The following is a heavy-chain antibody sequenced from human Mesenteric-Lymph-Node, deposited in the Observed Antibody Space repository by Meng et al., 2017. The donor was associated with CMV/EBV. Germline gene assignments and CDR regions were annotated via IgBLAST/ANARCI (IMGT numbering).Heavy chain of an antibody. CDR3: ARVHRGSYSALYFDI. Sequence: GESLKISCAASRFTFSDAWMIWVRQAPGKGLEWVSYISGSGNSIFYADSMKGRITLSRDNAKDSLYLQMNSLRAEDTGVYYCARVHRGSYSALYFDIWGQGTLVTVSS. CDR2: ISGSGNSI. J-gene: IGHJ3*02. D-gene: IGHD3-10*01. CDR1: RFTFSDAW. V-gene: IGHV3-11*04.